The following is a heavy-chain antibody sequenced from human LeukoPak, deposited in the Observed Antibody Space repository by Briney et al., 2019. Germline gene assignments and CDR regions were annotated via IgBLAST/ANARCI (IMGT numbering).Heavy chain of an antibody. Sequence: GGSLRLSCAASGFSFISYGMHWVRQAPGKGLEWVGVISDDGRSKDYADSVKGRFTISRDNSMDTLYLQMNSLRDEDTAVYYCAKRPSDYGDYVSYFDYWGQGTLVTVSS. J-gene: IGHJ4*02. CDR1: GFSFISYG. V-gene: IGHV3-30*18. CDR2: ISDDGRSK. CDR3: AKRPSDYGDYVSYFDY. D-gene: IGHD4-17*01.